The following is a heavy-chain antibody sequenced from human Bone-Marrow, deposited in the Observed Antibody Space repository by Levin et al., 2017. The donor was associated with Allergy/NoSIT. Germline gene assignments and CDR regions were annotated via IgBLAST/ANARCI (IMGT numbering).Heavy chain of an antibody. CDR3: ARGNNYGHDY. V-gene: IGHV1-2*06. D-gene: IGHD5-18*01. J-gene: IGHJ4*02. Sequence: GASVKVSCKTSGYTFTGYNMHWVRQAPGQGLEWMGRITPNSGGANYAQSFQGRVTVTRDTSISTIYMELSSLRSDDTAVYYCARGNNYGHDYWGQGTLVTVSS. CDR2: ITPNSGGA. CDR1: GYTFTGYN.